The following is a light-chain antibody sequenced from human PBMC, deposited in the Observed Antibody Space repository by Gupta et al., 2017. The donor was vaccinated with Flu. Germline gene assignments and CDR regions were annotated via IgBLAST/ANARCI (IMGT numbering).Light chain of an antibody. Sequence: QSALTQPRPMSGSPGQSVTISCTGTSSDVGAYNFVSWYQQHPGKAPKLLIYDVSEWPSGVPVRFSGSKSGNTASLTISGLQAEDEADYFCCSYAGSFSVIFGGGTKLTVL. CDR1: SSDVGAYNF. V-gene: IGLV2-11*01. CDR3: CSYAGSFSVI. J-gene: IGLJ2*01. CDR2: DVS.